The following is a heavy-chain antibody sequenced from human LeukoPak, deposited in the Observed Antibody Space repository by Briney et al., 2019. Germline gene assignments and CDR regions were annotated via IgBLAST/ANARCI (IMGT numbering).Heavy chain of an antibody. CDR2: IYPGDSDT. V-gene: IGHV5-51*01. CDR3: ARSVGRFLEWLLPDY. Sequence: GASLQISCKGSGYSFTSYWIGWVRQLPGKGLEWMGIIYPGDSDTRYSPSFQGQVTISADKSISTAYLQWSSLKASDTAMYYCARSVGRFLEWLLPDYWGQGTLVTVSS. CDR1: GYSFTSYW. D-gene: IGHD3-3*01. J-gene: IGHJ4*02.